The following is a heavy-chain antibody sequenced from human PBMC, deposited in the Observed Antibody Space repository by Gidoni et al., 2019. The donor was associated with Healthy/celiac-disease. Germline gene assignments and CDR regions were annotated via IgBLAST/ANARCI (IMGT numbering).Heavy chain of an antibody. V-gene: IGHV3-23*01. CDR1: GFTFSSYA. Sequence: EVQLLESGGGLVQPGGSLRLSRAASGFTFSSYAMSGVRQAPGKGLESVSAISGSGGSTYYADSVKGRFTSSRDNSKNTLYLQMNSLRAEDTAVYYCAKEVGRLYFDYWGQGTLVTVSS. J-gene: IGHJ4*02. D-gene: IGHD3-16*01. CDR3: AKEVGRLYFDY. CDR2: ISGSGGST.